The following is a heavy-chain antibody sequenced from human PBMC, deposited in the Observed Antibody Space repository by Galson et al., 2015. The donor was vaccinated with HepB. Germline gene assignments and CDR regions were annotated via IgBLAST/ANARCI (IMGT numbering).Heavy chain of an antibody. Sequence: SETLSLTCTVSGGSISSSSYFWAWIRQPPGKGLEWIGSIYYSGSTYYNPSLKSRVTISVDTSKNQFSPKLSSVTAADTALYYCASFPTGVSQSYFDYWGQGTLVTVSS. CDR1: GGSISSSSYF. CDR3: ASFPTGVSQSYFDY. J-gene: IGHJ4*02. CDR2: IYYSGST. V-gene: IGHV4-39*01. D-gene: IGHD2-8*01.